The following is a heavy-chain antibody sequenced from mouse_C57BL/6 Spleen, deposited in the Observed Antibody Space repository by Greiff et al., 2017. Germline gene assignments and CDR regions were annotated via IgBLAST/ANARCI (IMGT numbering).Heavy chain of an antibody. J-gene: IGHJ1*03. CDR2: IHPNSGST. CDR1: GYTFTSYW. V-gene: IGHV1-64*01. CDR3: AREGYYYGSRRYFDV. D-gene: IGHD1-1*01. Sequence: QVQLQQPGAELVKPGASVKLSCKASGYTFTSYWMHWVKQRPGQGLEWIGMIHPNSGSTNYNEKFKSKATLTVDKSSSTAYMQLSSLTSEDSAVYYCAREGYYYGSRRYFDVWGTGTTVTVSS.